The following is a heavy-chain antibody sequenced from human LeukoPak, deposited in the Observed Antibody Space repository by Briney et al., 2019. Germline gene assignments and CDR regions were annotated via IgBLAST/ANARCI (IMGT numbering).Heavy chain of an antibody. CDR1: GYTFTSYG. J-gene: IGHJ4*02. CDR3: ARGRDSSGYYHGSLRHFDY. Sequence: ASVKVSCKASGYTFTSYGISWVRQAPGQGLELMGWISAYNGNTNYAQKLQGRVTMTTDTSTSTAYMELRSLRSDDTAVYYCARGRDSSGYYHGSLRHFDYWGQGTLVTVSS. D-gene: IGHD3-22*01. CDR2: ISAYNGNT. V-gene: IGHV1-18*01.